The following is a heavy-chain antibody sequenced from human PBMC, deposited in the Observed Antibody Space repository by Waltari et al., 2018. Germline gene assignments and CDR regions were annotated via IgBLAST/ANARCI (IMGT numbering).Heavy chain of an antibody. D-gene: IGHD6-13*01. J-gene: IGHJ4*02. CDR2: HRSSGGNM. Sequence: EVQLVESGGGWVQPGGSLRLSCAASGFTFNNYELNWVRRAPGKGRGLVLLSDHRSSGGNMVEADSVKCRFSISRDNAKNSLYLQMSSLRVEDTAVYYCARDRGWSSSPGYYDYWGQGTLVTVSS. CDR1: GFTFNNYE. CDR3: ARDRGWSSSPGYYDY. V-gene: IGHV3-48*03.